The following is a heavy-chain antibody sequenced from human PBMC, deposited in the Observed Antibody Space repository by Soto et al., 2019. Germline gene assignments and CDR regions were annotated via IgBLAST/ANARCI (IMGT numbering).Heavy chain of an antibody. V-gene: IGHV5-51*01. J-gene: IGHJ6*02. CDR3: ARHAVYCSSTSCQTFYGMDV. D-gene: IGHD2-2*01. CDR1: GYSFTSYW. CDR2: IYPGDSDT. Sequence: AGESLKISCNGSGYSFTSYWIGWVRQMPGKGLEWMGIIYPGDSDTRYSPSFQGQVTISADKSISTAYLQWSSLKASDTAMYYCARHAVYCSSTSCQTFYGMDVWGQGTTVTVSS.